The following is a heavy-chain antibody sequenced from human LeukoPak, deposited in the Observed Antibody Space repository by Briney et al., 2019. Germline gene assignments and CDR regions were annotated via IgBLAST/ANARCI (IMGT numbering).Heavy chain of an antibody. V-gene: IGHV3-23*01. Sequence: PGGSLRLSCAASGFTFSSYAMSWVRQAQGEGLEWVSAISGSGGSTYYADSVKGRFTISRDNSKNTLYLQMNSLRAEDTAVYYCAKDSLCSSTSCAFDYWGQGTLVTVSS. CDR2: ISGSGGST. CDR3: AKDSLCSSTSCAFDY. D-gene: IGHD2-2*01. CDR1: GFTFSSYA. J-gene: IGHJ4*02.